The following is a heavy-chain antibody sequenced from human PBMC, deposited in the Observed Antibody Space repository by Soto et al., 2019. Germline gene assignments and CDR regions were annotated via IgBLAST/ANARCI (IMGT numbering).Heavy chain of an antibody. Sequence: SLILSCATSGFTFSSYCMHLVLQAPGKGLEWVAVISYDGSNKYYADSVKGRFTISRDNSKNTLYLQMNSLRAEDTAVYYCEKDHLAQQLVVTLEYWGQGTLVTVSS. D-gene: IGHD6-13*01. V-gene: IGHV3-30*18. CDR1: GFTFSSYC. CDR2: ISYDGSNK. J-gene: IGHJ4*02. CDR3: EKDHLAQQLVVTLEY.